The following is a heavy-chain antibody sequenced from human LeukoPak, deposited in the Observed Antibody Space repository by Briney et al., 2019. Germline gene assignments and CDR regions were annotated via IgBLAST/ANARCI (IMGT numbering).Heavy chain of an antibody. Sequence: PGGSLRLSCAASGFTFSSYWMSWVRQAPGKGLEWVSAISGSGGSTYYADSVKGRFTISRDNSKNTLYLQMNSLRAEDTAVYYCAKNYEYQLLPGVDYWGQGTLVTVSS. CDR3: AKNYEYQLLPGVDY. D-gene: IGHD2-2*01. J-gene: IGHJ4*02. V-gene: IGHV3-23*01. CDR2: ISGSGGST. CDR1: GFTFSSYW.